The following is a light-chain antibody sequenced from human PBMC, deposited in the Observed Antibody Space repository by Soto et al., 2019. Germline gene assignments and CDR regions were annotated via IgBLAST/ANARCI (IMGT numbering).Light chain of an antibody. CDR3: CSYAGSIWV. Sequence: QSVLTQPASVSGSPGQSITISCTGTSSDVGSYNLVSWYQQHPGKAPKLMIYEGSKRPSGVSNRLSGSKSGNTASLTISGLQAEDEADYYCCSYAGSIWVFGGGTKVTVL. CDR1: SSDVGSYNL. J-gene: IGLJ3*02. CDR2: EGS. V-gene: IGLV2-23*01.